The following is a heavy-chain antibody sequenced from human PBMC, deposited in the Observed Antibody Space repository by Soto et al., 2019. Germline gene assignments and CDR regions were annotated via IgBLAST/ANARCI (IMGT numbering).Heavy chain of an antibody. CDR2: IRSGGDT. D-gene: IGHD1-1*01. V-gene: IGHV3-74*01. CDR1: GLSFSDYW. CDR3: GRVDWNAGAD. J-gene: IGHJ4*02. Sequence: EVRLAESGGGLVQPGGSLRLSCVASGLSFSDYWIHWVRQAPGKGLIWVSGIRSGGDTDYADSGKGRFTISRDNAKNTVYLQMNNLRADDTAVYYCGRVDWNAGADWGQGTLVTVSS.